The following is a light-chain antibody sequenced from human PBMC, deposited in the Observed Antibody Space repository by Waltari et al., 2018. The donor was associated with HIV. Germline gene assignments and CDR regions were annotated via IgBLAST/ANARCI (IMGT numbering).Light chain of an antibody. CDR3: SSYTSDSTYV. Sequence: QSALTQPASVSGSPGQSITLSCTGTSSDVGGYNYVSWYQQHPGKAPKLMIFHVSNRPSGVSTRFSGSKSGNTASLTISALQAEDEADYYCSSYTSDSTYVFGTGTQVTLL. J-gene: IGLJ1*01. V-gene: IGLV2-14*03. CDR1: SSDVGGYNY. CDR2: HVS.